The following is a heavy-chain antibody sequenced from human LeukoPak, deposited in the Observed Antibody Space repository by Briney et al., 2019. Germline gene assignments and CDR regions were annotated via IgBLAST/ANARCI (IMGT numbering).Heavy chain of an antibody. J-gene: IGHJ4*02. V-gene: IGHV3-23*01. CDR2: ITGHGGST. CDR1: GFTFNSYA. D-gene: IGHD6-19*01. Sequence: GGSLRLSCAASGFTFNSYAVSWVRQAPGKGLEWVSTITGHGGSTFYADSVKGRFTVSRDNSKNTLYLQMNSLRAEDTAVYHCARDTPLTGYSSDWSTNYFDYWGQGTLVPVSS. CDR3: ARDTPLTGYSSDWSTNYFDY.